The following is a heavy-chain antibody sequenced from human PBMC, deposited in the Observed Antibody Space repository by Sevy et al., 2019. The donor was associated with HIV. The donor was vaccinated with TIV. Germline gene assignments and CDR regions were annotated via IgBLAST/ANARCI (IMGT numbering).Heavy chain of an antibody. CDR1: GGSISSDY. Sequence: SETLSLSCTVSGGSISSDYWSWIRQPPGKGLEWIGYIYDTGGTHYNPSLKSRVRISADTSKNQFSLRLSSVTAADTAVYFCARQGDFVVIPGATDYFYLDVWGKGTTVTVSS. CDR2: IYDTGGT. D-gene: IGHD2-2*01. CDR3: ARQGDFVVIPGATDYFYLDV. J-gene: IGHJ6*03. V-gene: IGHV4-59*08.